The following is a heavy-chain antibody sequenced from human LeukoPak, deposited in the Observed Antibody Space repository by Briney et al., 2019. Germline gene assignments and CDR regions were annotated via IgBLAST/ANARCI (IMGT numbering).Heavy chain of an antibody. CDR2: ISGRGSST. D-gene: IGHD2-2*03. V-gene: IGHV3-23*01. J-gene: IGHJ4*02. Sequence: GGSLRLSCAASGFTFSTYAMGWVRQAPGKGLEWVSGISGRGSSTYYSDSVKGRFTISRDNSRNTLSLQMTSLRAEDTAVYYCAKDGGLWISAHWGDSWGRGTLVTVSS. CDR1: GFTFSTYA. CDR3: AKDGGLWISAHWGDS.